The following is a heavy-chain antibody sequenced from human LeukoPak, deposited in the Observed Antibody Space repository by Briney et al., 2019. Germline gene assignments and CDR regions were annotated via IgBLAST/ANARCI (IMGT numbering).Heavy chain of an antibody. CDR1: GYTFSSFS. CDR2: ISVRSNYI. J-gene: IGHJ4*02. CDR3: ARLRRNSDSSGYYYYYDY. Sequence: GGSLRLSCAASGYTFSSFSINWVRQAPGKGLEWVSSISVRSNYIYYADSMRGRFSISRDDARNSLYLQMDSLRGDDTAVYYCARLRRNSDSSGYYYYYDYWGQGTLVTVSS. D-gene: IGHD3-22*01. V-gene: IGHV3-21*01.